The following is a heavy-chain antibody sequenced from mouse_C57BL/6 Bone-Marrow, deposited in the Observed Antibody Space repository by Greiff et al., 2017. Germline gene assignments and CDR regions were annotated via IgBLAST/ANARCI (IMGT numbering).Heavy chain of an antibody. V-gene: IGHV1-64*01. CDR3: AREGWLLLTAY. Sequence: VQLEQPGAELVKPGASVKLSCKASGYTFSSYWMHWVQQRPGQGLEWIGMIHANGGSTNYQEKVKSKVTLTVDKSSNTVYMQLSSLTSEDSAVYYCAREGWLLLTAYWGQGTLVTVSA. CDR1: GYTFSSYW. D-gene: IGHD2-3*01. CDR2: IHANGGST. J-gene: IGHJ3*01.